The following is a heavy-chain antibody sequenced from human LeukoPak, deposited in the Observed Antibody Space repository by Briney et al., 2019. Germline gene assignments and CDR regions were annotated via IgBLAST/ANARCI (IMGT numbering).Heavy chain of an antibody. CDR1: GFTFSSYS. V-gene: IGHV3-21*01. CDR2: ISSSSSYI. Sequence: GGSLRLSCAASGFTFSSYSMNWVRQAPGKGLEWVSSISSSSSYIYYADSVKGRFTISRDNAKNSLYLQMNSLRAGDTAVYYCARTYYGSGSYYNVGWCDPWGQGTLVTVSS. J-gene: IGHJ5*02. D-gene: IGHD3-10*01. CDR3: ARTYYGSGSYYNVGWCDP.